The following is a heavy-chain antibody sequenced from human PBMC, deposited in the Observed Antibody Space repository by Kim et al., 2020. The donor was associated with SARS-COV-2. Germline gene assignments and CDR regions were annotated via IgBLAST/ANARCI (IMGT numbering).Heavy chain of an antibody. CDR1: GGSFSGYY. CDR2: INYSGST. J-gene: IGHJ5*02. D-gene: IGHD2-15*01. CDR3: ARGRRRIVVVVAATLWFDP. V-gene: IGHV4-34*01. Sequence: SETLSLTCAVYGGSFSGYYWSWIRQPAGRGGEWIGEINYSGSTNYNPSLKSRVTISVDTSKNQFSLKLSSVTAADTAVYYCARGRRRIVVVVAATLWFDPWGQGTLVTVSS.